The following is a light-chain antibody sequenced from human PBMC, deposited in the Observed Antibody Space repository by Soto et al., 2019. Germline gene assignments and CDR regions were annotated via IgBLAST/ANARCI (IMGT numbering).Light chain of an antibody. CDR1: LPISNY. Sequence: DIRITRSPASLFSFLLDIVTITCRASLPISNYLAWYQQKPGKIPNLLIYAASTLQAGVPSRFSGSGSGTDFTLTISSLQPEDVAAYYCQKYNSAPLTFGGGTKVDIK. CDR2: AAS. V-gene: IGKV1-27*01. J-gene: IGKJ4*01. CDR3: QKYNSAPLT.